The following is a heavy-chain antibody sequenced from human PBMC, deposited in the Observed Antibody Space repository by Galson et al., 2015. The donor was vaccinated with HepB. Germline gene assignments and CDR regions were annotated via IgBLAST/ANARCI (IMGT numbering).Heavy chain of an antibody. CDR1: GFTFSNAW. CDR2: IKSKTDGGTT. J-gene: IGHJ4*02. Sequence: SLRLSCAASGFTFSNAWMSWVRQAPGKGLEWVGRIKSKTDGGTTDYAAPVKGRFTISRDDSKNTLYLQMNSLKTEDTAVYYCTTASGDGSGSYYSPYFDYWGQGTLVTVSS. CDR3: TTASGDGSGSYYSPYFDY. V-gene: IGHV3-15*01. D-gene: IGHD3-10*01.